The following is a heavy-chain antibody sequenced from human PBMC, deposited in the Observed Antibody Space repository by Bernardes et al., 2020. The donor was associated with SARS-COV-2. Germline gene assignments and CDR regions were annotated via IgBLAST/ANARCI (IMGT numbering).Heavy chain of an antibody. D-gene: IGHD2-2*01. CDR3: AKDQGGYHRPIDC. J-gene: IGHJ4*02. V-gene: IGHV3-23*01. Sequence: GGSLRLSRVASEITFKDYAMSWVRQAPGKGLEWVSGIGGDGTYIKYADTVKGRFTISRDNSKNMLYLQMNSLRADDTAIYYCAKDQGGYHRPIDCWGQGTLVSVSS. CDR2: IGGDGTYI. CDR1: EITFKDYA.